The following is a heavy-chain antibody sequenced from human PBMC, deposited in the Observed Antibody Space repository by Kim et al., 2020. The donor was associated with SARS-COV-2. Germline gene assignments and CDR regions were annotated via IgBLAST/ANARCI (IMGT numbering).Heavy chain of an antibody. D-gene: IGHD5-12*01. V-gene: IGHV1-18*01. Sequence: SAYNGNTNYAQKLQGRVTMTTDTSTSTAYMELRSLRSDDTAVYYCAILACWGQGTLVTVSS. J-gene: IGHJ4*02. CDR3: AILAC. CDR2: SAYNGNT.